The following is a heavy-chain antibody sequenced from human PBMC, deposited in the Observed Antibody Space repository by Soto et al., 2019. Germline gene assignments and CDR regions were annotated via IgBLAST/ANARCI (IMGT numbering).Heavy chain of an antibody. CDR1: GFTFSSYA. J-gene: IGHJ4*02. D-gene: IGHD5-12*01. V-gene: IGHV3-23*01. Sequence: GGSLRLSCAASGFTFSSYAMSWVRQAPGKGLEWVSAISGSGGSTYYADYVKGRFTISRDNSKNTLYLQMNSLRAEDTAVYYCAKPIPGRDGYNYSLGYWGQGTLVTVSS. CDR3: AKPIPGRDGYNYSLGY. CDR2: ISGSGGST.